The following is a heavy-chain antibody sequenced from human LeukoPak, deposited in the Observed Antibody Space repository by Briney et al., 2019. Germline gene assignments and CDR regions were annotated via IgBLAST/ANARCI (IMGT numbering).Heavy chain of an antibody. J-gene: IGHJ4*02. Sequence: PSETLSLTCTVSGGSISNSSYYWGWIRQPPGKGLEYIGTIYYSGTTYYNPSLKSRVTISVDTSKNDFSLRLSSVTAADTAVYYCARVSVRWRSTAKLYYFDYWGQGTLVTVSS. CDR1: GGSISNSSYY. V-gene: IGHV4-39*02. D-gene: IGHD5-18*01. CDR2: IYYSGTT. CDR3: ARVSVRWRSTAKLYYFDY.